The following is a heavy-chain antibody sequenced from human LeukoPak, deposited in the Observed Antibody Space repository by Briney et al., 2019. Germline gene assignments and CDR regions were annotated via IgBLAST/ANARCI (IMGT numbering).Heavy chain of an antibody. J-gene: IGHJ4*02. V-gene: IGHV3-49*04. CDR3: TRERGPYYDILTGYIFNSSPGDY. CDR1: GFTFGDYA. Sequence: PGGSLRLSCTASGFTFGDYAMSWVRQAPGKGLEWVGFIRSKAYGGTTEYAASVKGRFTISRDDSKSIAYLQMNSLKTEDTAVYYCTRERGPYYDILTGYIFNSSPGDYWGQGTLVTVSS. CDR2: IRSKAYGGTT. D-gene: IGHD3-9*01.